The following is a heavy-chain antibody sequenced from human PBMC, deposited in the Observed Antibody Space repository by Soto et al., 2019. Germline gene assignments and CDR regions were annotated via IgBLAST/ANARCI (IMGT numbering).Heavy chain of an antibody. Sequence: SETLSLTYSATGGYMTSGDQYWTWIRHRPGEGLEWFGYINHRGSLYYNPSLKSRVSMSVDTSKNQFSLNLSSVTAADTAVYYCARELPQRQGRNMDVWGQGTTVTVSS. D-gene: IGHD1-1*01. CDR3: ARELPQRQGRNMDV. CDR2: INHRGSL. CDR1: GGYMTSGDQY. V-gene: IGHV4-31*03. J-gene: IGHJ6*02.